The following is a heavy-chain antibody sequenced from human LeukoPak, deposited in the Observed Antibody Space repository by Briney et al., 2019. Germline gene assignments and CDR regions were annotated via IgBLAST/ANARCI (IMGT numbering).Heavy chain of an antibody. Sequence: GGSLRLSCTASEFTFSRYWMSWVRQAPGKGLEWVANIKEDGSEKYYVDSVKGRFTISRDNAKNSLYLQMNSLRAEDTAVYYCAGRIFDIWGQGTMGTVSS. J-gene: IGHJ3*02. CDR3: AGRIFDI. CDR1: EFTFSRYW. CDR2: IKEDGSEK. D-gene: IGHD1-26*01. V-gene: IGHV3-7*01.